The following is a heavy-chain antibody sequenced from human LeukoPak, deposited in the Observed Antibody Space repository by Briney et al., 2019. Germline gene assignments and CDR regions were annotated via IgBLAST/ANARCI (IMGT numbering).Heavy chain of an antibody. J-gene: IGHJ4*02. D-gene: IGHD2-15*01. CDR1: GGSVSSGSYY. CDR2: IYYSGST. V-gene: IGHV4-61*01. CDR3: AREGVVAATGGFDY. Sequence: SETLSLTCTVSGGSVSSGSYYWSWIRQPPGTGLEWIGYIYYSGSTNHNPSLKSRVTISVDTSKNQFSLKLSSVTAADTAVYYCAREGVVAATGGFDYWGQGTLVTVSS.